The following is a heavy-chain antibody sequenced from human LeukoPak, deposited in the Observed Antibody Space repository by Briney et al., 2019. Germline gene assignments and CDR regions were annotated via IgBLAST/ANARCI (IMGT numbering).Heavy chain of an antibody. CDR1: GFTFSRNL. Sequence: GGSLRLSCAASGFTFSRNLMNWVRQAPGKGLEWVANIKQDGSQMYYVDSVKGRFTISRDNAKNSLYLQMNSLRAEDTAVYYCARKNGLDVWGQGTTVTVSS. V-gene: IGHV3-7*01. J-gene: IGHJ6*02. CDR3: ARKNGLDV. CDR2: IKQDGSQM.